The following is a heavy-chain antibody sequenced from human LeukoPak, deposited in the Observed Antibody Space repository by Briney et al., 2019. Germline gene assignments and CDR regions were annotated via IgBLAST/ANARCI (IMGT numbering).Heavy chain of an antibody. D-gene: IGHD3-22*01. Sequence: SETLSLTCAVYGGSFSVYYWSWTRQPPGKGREWIGEINHGGSTNQNPSCKSRVSTSVDTSKNQFSLKLSSVTAADTAVYYCARGLKHHYESSGYYLYNFDCWGQGSLVTVSS. J-gene: IGHJ4*02. CDR1: GGSFSVYY. V-gene: IGHV4-34*01. CDR3: ARGLKHHYESSGYYLYNFDC. CDR2: INHGGST.